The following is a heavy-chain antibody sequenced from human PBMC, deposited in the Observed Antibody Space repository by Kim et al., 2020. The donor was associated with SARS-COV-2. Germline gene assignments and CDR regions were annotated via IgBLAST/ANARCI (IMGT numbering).Heavy chain of an antibody. Sequence: GGSLRLSCAASGFTFDDAWMSWVRQAPGKGLEWIGVIKGKSDGGTTDYSAPGVGRFSNSRDESTNKLHLQMNSLRTDDTAFYFCTRHLYGSGSSFDSWGLGTLVAVSS. CDR1: GFTFDDAW. J-gene: IGHJ4*02. CDR3: TRHLYGSGSSFDS. D-gene: IGHD3-10*01. CDR2: IKGKSDGGTT. V-gene: IGHV3-15*01.